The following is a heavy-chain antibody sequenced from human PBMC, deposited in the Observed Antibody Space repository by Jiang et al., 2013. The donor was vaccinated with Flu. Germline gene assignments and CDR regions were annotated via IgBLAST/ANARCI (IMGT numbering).Heavy chain of an antibody. J-gene: IGHJ4*02. V-gene: IGHV1-69*01. Sequence: GTANYAQKFQGRVTITADESTSTAYMELSSLRSEDTAVYYCARYGGITLYYFDYWGQGTLVTVSS. D-gene: IGHD4-23*01. CDR3: ARYGGITLYYFDY. CDR2: GTA.